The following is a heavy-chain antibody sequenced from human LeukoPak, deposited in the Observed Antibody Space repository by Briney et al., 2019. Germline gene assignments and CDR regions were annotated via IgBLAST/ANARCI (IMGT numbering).Heavy chain of an antibody. CDR2: ISPSGGST. J-gene: IGHJ4*02. CDR3: ARDHGSGSYCDF. Sequence: ASVQVSCKASGYTFTTYYMHWVRPAPGQGLEWMGIISPSGGSTTYAQKFQGRVTMTRDTSTSTVYMELSSLRSDGTAVYYCARDHGSGSYCDFWGQGTLLTVSS. D-gene: IGHD3-10*01. CDR1: GYTFTTYY. V-gene: IGHV1-46*01.